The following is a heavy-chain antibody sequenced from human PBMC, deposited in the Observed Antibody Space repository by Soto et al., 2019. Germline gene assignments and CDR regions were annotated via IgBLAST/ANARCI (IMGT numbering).Heavy chain of an antibody. CDR2: IRSKAYGETT. D-gene: IGHD2-21*01. CDR3: SRGFYANTSYPRFDF. V-gene: IGHV3-49*03. Sequence: GGSLRLSCTGSGFTFGDYAVSWFRQAPGKGLECVGFIRSKAYGETTDYAASVKGRFTISRDDSRTIAYLRMNSLKTEDTATYYCSRGFYANTSYPRFDFWGQGTPVTVS. CDR1: GFTFGDYA. J-gene: IGHJ4*02.